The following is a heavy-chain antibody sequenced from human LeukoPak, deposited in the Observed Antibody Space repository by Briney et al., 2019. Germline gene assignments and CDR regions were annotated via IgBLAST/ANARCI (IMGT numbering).Heavy chain of an antibody. D-gene: IGHD3-22*01. CDR1: GYTFTGYY. V-gene: IGHV1-2*02. Sequence: ASVKVSCKASGYTFTGYYMHWVRQAPGQGLEWMGWINPNSGGTNYAQQFQGRLTMTRDTSISTAYMELSRLRSDDTAVYYCARAVDYYDSSGYGLEFDYWGQGTLVTVSS. CDR2: INPNSGGT. CDR3: ARAVDYYDSSGYGLEFDY. J-gene: IGHJ4*02.